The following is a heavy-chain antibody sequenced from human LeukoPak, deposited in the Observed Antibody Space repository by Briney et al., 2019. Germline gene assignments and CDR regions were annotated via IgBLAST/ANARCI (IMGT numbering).Heavy chain of an antibody. Sequence: SETLSLTCTVSGGSISSGSYYWSWIRQPAGKGLEWIGRIYTSGSTNYNPSLKSRVTISVDTSKNQFSLKLSSVTAADTAVYYCARDSHNHYYDSSGYWYFDYWGQGTLVTVSS. CDR1: GGSISSGSYY. D-gene: IGHD3-22*01. CDR2: IYTSGST. V-gene: IGHV4-61*02. J-gene: IGHJ4*02. CDR3: ARDSHNHYYDSSGYWYFDY.